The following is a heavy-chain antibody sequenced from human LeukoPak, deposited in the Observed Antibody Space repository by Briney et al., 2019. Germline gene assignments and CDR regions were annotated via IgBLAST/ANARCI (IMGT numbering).Heavy chain of an antibody. J-gene: IGHJ5*02. Sequence: PSETLSLTCTLSGGSISSSFYYWGWIRQPPGKGLECIGTIYYRGSTYYNPSLKSRVTISVDTSKNQLSLKLRSVTAADTAVYYCARGDLGENVWGTTRTIKWFDPWGQGTLVTVSS. CDR2: IYYRGST. CDR3: ARGDLGENVWGTTRTIKWFDP. D-gene: IGHD3-16*01. CDR1: GGSISSSFYY. V-gene: IGHV4-39*07.